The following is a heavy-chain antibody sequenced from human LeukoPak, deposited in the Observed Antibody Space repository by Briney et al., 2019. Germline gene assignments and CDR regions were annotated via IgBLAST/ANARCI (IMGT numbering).Heavy chain of an antibody. CDR3: ARDRPGGVVGATTSCFDY. D-gene: IGHD1-26*01. Sequence: GASVKVSCKASGYTFTSYDINWVRQATGQGLEWMGWISAYNGNTNYAQELQGRVTMTTDTSTSTAYMELRSLRSDDTAVYYCARDRPGGVVGATTSCFDYWGQGTLVTASS. J-gene: IGHJ4*02. V-gene: IGHV1-18*01. CDR2: ISAYNGNT. CDR1: GYTFTSYD.